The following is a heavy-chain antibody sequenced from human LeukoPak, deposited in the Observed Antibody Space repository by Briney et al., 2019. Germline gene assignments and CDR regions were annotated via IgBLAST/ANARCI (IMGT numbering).Heavy chain of an antibody. J-gene: IGHJ1*01. Sequence: GGSLRLSCAASGFTFSSYGMHWVRQAPGKGLGWVAVISYNGSNKYYADSVKGRFTISRDNSKNTLYLQMNSLRAEDTAVYYCAKEPYCSSTSCIGEYFQRWGQGTLVTVSS. D-gene: IGHD2-2*01. V-gene: IGHV3-30*18. CDR1: GFTFSSYG. CDR2: ISYNGSNK. CDR3: AKEPYCSSTSCIGEYFQR.